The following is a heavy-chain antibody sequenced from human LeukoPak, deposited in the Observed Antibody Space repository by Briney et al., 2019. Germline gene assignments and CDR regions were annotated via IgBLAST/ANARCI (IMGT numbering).Heavy chain of an antibody. D-gene: IGHD4/OR15-4a*01. CDR2: ISYDGSNK. J-gene: IGHJ4*02. CDR3: AKERDYGPADY. Sequence: GGSLRLSCAASGFTFSSYAMHWVRQAPGKGLEWVAVISYDGSNKYYADSVKGRFTISRDNSKNTLYLQMNSLRAEDTAIYYCAKERDYGPADYWGQGTLVTVSS. CDR1: GFTFSSYA. V-gene: IGHV3-30*04.